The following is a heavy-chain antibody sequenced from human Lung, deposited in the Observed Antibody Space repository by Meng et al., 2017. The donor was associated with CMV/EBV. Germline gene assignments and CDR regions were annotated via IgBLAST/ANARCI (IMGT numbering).Heavy chain of an antibody. CDR3: AKDGGIVVVPAAIRAYGMDV. V-gene: IGHV3-33*06. J-gene: IGHJ6*02. CDR2: IWYDGSNK. Sequence: GGSXRLXXAASGFTFGSYGMHWVRQAPGKGLEWVAVIWYDGSNKYYADSVKGRFTISRDNSKNTLYLQMNSLRAEDTAVYYCAKDGGIVVVPAAIRAYGMDVWXQGTXVTVAS. D-gene: IGHD2-2*02. CDR1: GFTFGSYG.